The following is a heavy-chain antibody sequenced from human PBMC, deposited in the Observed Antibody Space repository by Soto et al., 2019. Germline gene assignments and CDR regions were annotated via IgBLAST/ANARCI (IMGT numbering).Heavy chain of an antibody. J-gene: IGHJ6*02. CDR3: ARAEYSSSVGYYYYGMDV. CDR1: GFTFSDYY. D-gene: IGHD6-6*01. CDR2: ISSSSSYT. V-gene: IGHV3-11*06. Sequence: GGSLRLSCAASGFTFSDYYMSWIRQAPGKGLEWVSYISSSSSYTNYTDSVKGRFTISRDNAKNSLYLQMNSLRAEDTAVYYCARAEYSSSVGYYYYGMDVWGQGTTVTVSS.